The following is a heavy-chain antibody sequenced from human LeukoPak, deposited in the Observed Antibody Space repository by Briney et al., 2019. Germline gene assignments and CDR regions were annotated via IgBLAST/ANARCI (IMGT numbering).Heavy chain of an antibody. D-gene: IGHD3-16*01. CDR3: ARDPVSTGLQINSDY. J-gene: IGHJ4*02. CDR2: ISYDGSNK. Sequence: GRSLRLSCAASGFTFSSYAMHWVRQAPGKGLEWVAVISYDGSNKYYADSVKGRFTISGDNSKNTLYLQMNSLGAEDTAVYYCARDPVSTGLQINSDYWGQGTLVTASS. V-gene: IGHV3-30-3*01. CDR1: GFTFSSYA.